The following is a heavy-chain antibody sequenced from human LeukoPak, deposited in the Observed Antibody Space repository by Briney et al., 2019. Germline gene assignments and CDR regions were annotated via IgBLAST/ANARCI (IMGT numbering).Heavy chain of an antibody. Sequence: GGSLRLSCVASGFTFRDYYMSWVRQAPGEGLEWVANIKQDGTEKYYMDSVKGRFSISRDNAKNSLYLQMNALRAEDTAVYYCARDVRPDYWGQGTLVTVST. D-gene: IGHD6-6*01. V-gene: IGHV3-7*04. CDR1: GFTFRDYY. CDR2: IKQDGTEK. CDR3: ARDVRPDY. J-gene: IGHJ4*02.